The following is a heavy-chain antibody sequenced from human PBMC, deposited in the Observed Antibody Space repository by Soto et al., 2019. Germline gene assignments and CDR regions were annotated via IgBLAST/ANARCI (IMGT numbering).Heavy chain of an antibody. CDR1: GLTLSNHA. D-gene: IGHD3-10*01. J-gene: IGHJ4*02. CDR3: VPGSSGTRGEDS. Sequence: EVQLLESGGGLAQPGGSLRLSCAASGLTLSNHAMTWVRQAPGKGLDWVSTVSEYGDVTYYADSVRGRFTISRDNSKNTLYLQLNTLRVEYTAVYYSVPGSSGTRGEDSWGPGVVVTVSS. CDR2: VSEYGDVT. V-gene: IGHV3-23*01.